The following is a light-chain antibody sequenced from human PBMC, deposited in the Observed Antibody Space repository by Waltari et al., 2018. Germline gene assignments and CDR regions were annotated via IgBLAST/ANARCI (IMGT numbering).Light chain of an antibody. V-gene: IGKV3-20*01. J-gene: IGKJ1*01. Sequence: EIVLTQSPGTLSLSPGERATLSCRASQSVSKYFAWYQQKPGQAPRLLTYDASTRATGIPDRFSGSGWGTDFSLTISRLEPEDFAVYYCQKYGTLPATFGQGTKVQMK. CDR1: QSVSKY. CDR3: QKYGTLPAT. CDR2: DAS.